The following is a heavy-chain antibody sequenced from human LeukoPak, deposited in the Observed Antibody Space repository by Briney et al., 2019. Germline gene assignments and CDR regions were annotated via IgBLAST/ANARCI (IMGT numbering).Heavy chain of an antibody. D-gene: IGHD6-19*01. CDR3: ASRAIGWYRDGNWFDP. CDR2: INNDSKTI. J-gene: IGHJ5*02. CDR1: GFNFRSYS. Sequence: PGGSLRLSCTASGFNFRSYSMNWVRQAPGKGLEWLSYINNDSKTIYYAESVKGRFTISRDNARNPVYLQIDSLRDEDTAIYYCASRAIGWYRDGNWFDPWGQGTLVTVSS. V-gene: IGHV3-48*02.